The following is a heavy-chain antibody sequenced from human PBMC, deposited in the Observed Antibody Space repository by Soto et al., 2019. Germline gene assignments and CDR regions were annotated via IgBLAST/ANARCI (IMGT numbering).Heavy chain of an antibody. Sequence: GGSLRLSCAASGFTFNNYNMNWVRQAPGKGLEWVSSISSSRYISYADSVKGRFTISRDNAKNSLLLQMNSLRAEDTAVYYCAREPFTVIDYYHYYGLDVWGQGTTVTVSS. J-gene: IGHJ6*02. V-gene: IGHV3-21*01. D-gene: IGHD2-21*01. CDR3: AREPFTVIDYYHYYGLDV. CDR1: GFTFNNYN. CDR2: ISSSRYI.